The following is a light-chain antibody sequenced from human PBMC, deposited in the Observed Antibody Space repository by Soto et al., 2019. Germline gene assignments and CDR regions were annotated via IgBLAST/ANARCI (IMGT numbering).Light chain of an antibody. CDR2: EVT. J-gene: IGLJ1*01. V-gene: IGLV2-8*01. CDR3: SSFTGASTI. CDR1: SSDVGGYNY. Sequence: QSVLTQPPSASGPPGQSVTISCTGTSSDVGGYNYVSWYQQHPGKAPKLVIYEVTKRPSGVPDRFSGSKSGNTASLTVSGLQAEDEADYYCSSFTGASTIFGTGTKVTVL.